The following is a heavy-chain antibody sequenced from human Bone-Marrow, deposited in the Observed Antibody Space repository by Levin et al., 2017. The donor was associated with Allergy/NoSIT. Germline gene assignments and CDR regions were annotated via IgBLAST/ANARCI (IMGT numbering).Heavy chain of an antibody. Sequence: PSASVKVSCKASGYSFTRYYIHWVRQAPGHGLEWMGVINPSDASTNYAPKFQGRVTMARDTSTKSVQMDLNSLRLEDTAVYYCVRDPFEGIAPAGTDYWGQGTLVTVSS. V-gene: IGHV1-46*01. CDR1: GYSFTRYY. CDR2: INPSDAST. D-gene: IGHD6-13*01. CDR3: VRDPFEGIAPAGTDY. J-gene: IGHJ4*02.